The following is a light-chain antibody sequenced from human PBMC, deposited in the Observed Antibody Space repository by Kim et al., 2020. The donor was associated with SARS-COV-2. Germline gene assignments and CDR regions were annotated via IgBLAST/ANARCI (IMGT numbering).Light chain of an antibody. Sequence: ASTGDRVTITCRASQGIRSYLAWYQQNPGKDPKLLIYAASNLQSGVPSRFSASGSGTEFTLTISCLQSEDFATYYCQQYNSYPRTFGQGTKVDIK. CDR2: AAS. V-gene: IGKV1-8*01. CDR1: QGIRSY. CDR3: QQYNSYPRT. J-gene: IGKJ1*01.